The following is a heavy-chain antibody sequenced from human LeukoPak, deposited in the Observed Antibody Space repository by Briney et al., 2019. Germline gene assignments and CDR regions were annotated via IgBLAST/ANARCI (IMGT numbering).Heavy chain of an antibody. CDR1: EFTVSSNY. J-gene: IGHJ3*02. CDR2: IYSGGST. D-gene: IGHD2-15*01. Sequence: GGSLRLSCAASEFTVSSNYMGWVRQAPGKGLEWVSVIYSGGSTYYGDSVKGRFTISRDNSKNTLYLQMNSLRAEDTAVYYCAREYCSGGSCPRSDAFDIWGQGTMVTVSS. V-gene: IGHV3-66*01. CDR3: AREYCSGGSCPRSDAFDI.